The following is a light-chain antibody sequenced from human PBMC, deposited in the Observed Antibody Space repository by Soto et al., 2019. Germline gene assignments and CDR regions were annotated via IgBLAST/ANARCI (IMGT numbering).Light chain of an antibody. CDR3: QQYNSYWT. J-gene: IGKJ1*01. Sequence: DIHMTQSPATLSANVGDRVAITCRASQSISSWLAWYQQKQGNAPRLLIYDASSLKSGVPSRFSGSGSGTEFTLTISSLQPDDFATYYCQQYNSYWTFGQGTKVDIK. V-gene: IGKV1-5*01. CDR2: DAS. CDR1: QSISSW.